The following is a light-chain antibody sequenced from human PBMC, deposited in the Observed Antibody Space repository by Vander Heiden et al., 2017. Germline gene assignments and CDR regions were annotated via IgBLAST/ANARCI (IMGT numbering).Light chain of an antibody. CDR2: EAS. Sequence: IVLTQSPGTLSLSPGERATLCCRATQSIRYSDLACYQQRPGQAPRVLIYEASSTATGIPDKYSGSGSVTDCTLTISRLTPQDFAVYYCQQDGRSSVTFGQGTRLDIK. CDR3: QQDGRSSVT. CDR1: QSIRYSD. V-gene: IGKV3-20*01. J-gene: IGKJ5*01.